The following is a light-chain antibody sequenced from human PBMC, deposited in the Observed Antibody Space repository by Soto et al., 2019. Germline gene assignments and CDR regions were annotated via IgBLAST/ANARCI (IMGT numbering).Light chain of an antibody. V-gene: IGKV3-15*01. CDR3: QQYNNWPPHT. CDR2: GAS. J-gene: IGKJ1*01. Sequence: EIVMTQSPATLSVSPGERATLSCRASQSVRSNLAWYQQKPGQAPRLLIYGASTRATGIPARFSGSGSGTEFTLTVSSLQSEDFAVYYCQQYNNWPPHTFGQGTKVEIK. CDR1: QSVRSN.